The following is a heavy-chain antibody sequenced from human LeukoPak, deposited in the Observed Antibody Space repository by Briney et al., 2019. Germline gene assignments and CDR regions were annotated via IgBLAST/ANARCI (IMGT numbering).Heavy chain of an antibody. CDR2: IFSGGTT. CDR1: GFTASSNY. J-gene: IGHJ3*02. CDR3: ARGSTITSAPGAFDI. V-gene: IGHV3-53*01. Sequence: GGSLRLSCAASGFTASSNYMSWVRQAPGKGLEWVSVIFSGGTTYYADSVKGRFTISRDNSKNTLYFQMNSLRVEDTAVYYCARGSTITSAPGAFDIWGQGTVVTVSS. D-gene: IGHD6-25*01.